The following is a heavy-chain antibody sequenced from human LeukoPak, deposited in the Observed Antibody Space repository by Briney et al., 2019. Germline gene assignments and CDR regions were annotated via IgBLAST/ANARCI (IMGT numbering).Heavy chain of an antibody. V-gene: IGHV3-74*01. CDR3: AKDLMPPITMVDV. D-gene: IGHD3-10*01. Sequence: GGSLRLSCAASGFTFSSYWMHWVRQAPGKGLVWVSRINSDGSSTNYADSVKGRFIISRDNAKNTLYLQMNSLRAEDTAVYYCAKDLMPPITMVDVWGQGTTVTVSS. J-gene: IGHJ6*02. CDR1: GFTFSSYW. CDR2: INSDGSST.